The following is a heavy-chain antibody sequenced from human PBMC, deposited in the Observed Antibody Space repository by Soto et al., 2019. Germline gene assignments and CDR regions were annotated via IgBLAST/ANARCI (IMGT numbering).Heavy chain of an antibody. CDR2: AIPVYGYT. J-gene: IGHJ3*02. D-gene: IGHD1-26*01. Sequence: QVQLVQSGAEVKKPGTSVKVSCEVSGGTVSNYAIPWVRQAPGQGLEWLGGAIPVYGYTNYAQKLQGRVTITAGESATTTFMELSSLRTDDTAVYYCARREVANSRDAFDIWGQGTLVTVS. CDR3: ARREVANSRDAFDI. V-gene: IGHV1-69*01. CDR1: GGTVSNYA.